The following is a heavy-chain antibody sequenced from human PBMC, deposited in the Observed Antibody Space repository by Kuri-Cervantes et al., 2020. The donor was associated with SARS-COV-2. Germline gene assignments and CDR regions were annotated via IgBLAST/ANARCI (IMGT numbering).Heavy chain of an antibody. V-gene: IGHV3-30*02. CDR3: ARDPIYRGTSDLGKLDY. CDR1: GFIFNNYG. D-gene: IGHD3-3*01. Sequence: GESLKISCAASGFIFNNYGMHWVRQAPGKGLEWVAFLRYDGGEKHYADSVKGRFTISRDSSKNMLYLEMNSLRVEDTAVYYCARDPIYRGTSDLGKLDYWGRGTLVTVSS. CDR2: LRYDGGEK. J-gene: IGHJ4*02.